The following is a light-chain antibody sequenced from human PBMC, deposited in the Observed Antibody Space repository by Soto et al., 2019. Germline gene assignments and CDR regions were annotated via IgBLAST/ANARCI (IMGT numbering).Light chain of an antibody. CDR2: DAS. J-gene: IGKJ1*01. CDR3: QQYGTSPRT. Sequence: EIVLTQSPGTLSLSPGERATLSCRASQSVSSSYLAWYQQKPGQAPRLLIYDASSRATGIPDRFRGSGSGTDFILTISRLEPEDFAVYYCQQYGTSPRTFGQGTKVEIK. CDR1: QSVSSSY. V-gene: IGKV3-20*01.